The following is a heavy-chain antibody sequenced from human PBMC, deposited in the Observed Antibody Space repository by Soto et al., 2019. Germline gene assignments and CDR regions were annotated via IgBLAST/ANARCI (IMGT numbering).Heavy chain of an antibody. CDR2: IYYSGST. D-gene: IGHD2-2*02. Sequence: SETLSLTCTVSGGSVSSGSYYWSWIRQPPGKGLEWIGYIYYSGSTNYNPSLKSRVTISVDTSKNQFSLKLSSVTAADTAVCYCARALVVPAAIPRMRFDPWGQGTLVTVSS. J-gene: IGHJ5*02. CDR3: ARALVVPAAIPRMRFDP. V-gene: IGHV4-61*01. CDR1: GGSVSSGSYY.